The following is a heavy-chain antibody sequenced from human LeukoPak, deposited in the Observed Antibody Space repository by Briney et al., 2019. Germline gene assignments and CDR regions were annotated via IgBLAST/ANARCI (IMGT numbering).Heavy chain of an antibody. Sequence: GGSLRLSCAASGFTFSSYSMNWVRRAPGKGLEWVSYISSSSSTIYYADSVKGRFTISRDNAKNSLYLQMNSLRAEDTAVYYCARDGRRKYCSGGSCYTDAFDIWGQGTMVTVSS. CDR1: GFTFSSYS. D-gene: IGHD2-15*01. CDR3: ARDGRRKYCSGGSCYTDAFDI. V-gene: IGHV3-48*01. J-gene: IGHJ3*02. CDR2: ISSSSSTI.